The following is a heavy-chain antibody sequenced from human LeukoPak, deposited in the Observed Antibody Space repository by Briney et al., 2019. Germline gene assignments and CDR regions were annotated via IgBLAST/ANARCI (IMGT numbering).Heavy chain of an antibody. CDR1: GFTFSRYS. D-gene: IGHD6-19*01. J-gene: IGHJ6*03. CDR2: NSSRSTNI. CDR3: ARDAQWLVPEGYFYYMDV. V-gene: IGHV3-21*01. Sequence: GGSLRLTCAGSGFTFSRYSMNWFRQAPGKGLERVSSNSSRSTNIFYADSVKGRFTISRDNAKNSLYLQMNSLGAEDTAVYYCARDAQWLVPEGYFYYMDVWGKGTTVTVSS.